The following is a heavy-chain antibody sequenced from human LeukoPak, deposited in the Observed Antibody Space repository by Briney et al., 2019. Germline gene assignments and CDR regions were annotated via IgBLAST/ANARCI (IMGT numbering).Heavy chain of an antibody. V-gene: IGHV1-69*04. J-gene: IGHJ4*02. Sequence: SVKVSCKASGGTFSSYATSWVRQAPGQGLEWMGRIIPILGIANYAQKFQGRVTITADKSTSTAYMELSSLRSEDTAVYYCARGEAARPLDYWGQGTLVTVSS. CDR2: IIPILGIA. D-gene: IGHD6-6*01. CDR1: GGTFSSYA. CDR3: ARGEAARPLDY.